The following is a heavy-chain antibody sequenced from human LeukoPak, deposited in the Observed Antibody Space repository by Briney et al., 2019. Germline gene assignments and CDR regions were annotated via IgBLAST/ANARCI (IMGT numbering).Heavy chain of an antibody. J-gene: IGHJ4*01. Sequence: SVKGRFTISRDNAKNSLYLQMNSLRAEDTAVYYCAREYSSSWYYFDYWGHGTLATVSS. V-gene: IGHV3-21*01. D-gene: IGHD6-13*01. CDR3: AREYSSSWYYFDY.